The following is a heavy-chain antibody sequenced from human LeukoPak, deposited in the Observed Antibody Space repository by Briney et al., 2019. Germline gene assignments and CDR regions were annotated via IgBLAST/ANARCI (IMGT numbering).Heavy chain of an antibody. V-gene: IGHV3-30*18. CDR2: ISYDGSNK. Sequence: GALRLCCAASGFTFSSYVMHWVRQAPGKGLEWVAVISYDGSNKYYADSVKGRFTISRDNSKTTLYLQMSSLRAEGTAVYYCAKDRSLRLELLVYGMDVWGQGTTVTVSS. CDR1: GFTFSSYV. D-gene: IGHD3-3*01. CDR3: AKDRSLRLELLVYGMDV. J-gene: IGHJ6*02.